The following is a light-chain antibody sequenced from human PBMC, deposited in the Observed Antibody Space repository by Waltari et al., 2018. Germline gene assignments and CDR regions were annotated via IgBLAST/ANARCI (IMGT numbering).Light chain of an antibody. CDR3: AAWDDSLSGYV. J-gene: IGLJ1*01. CDR1: LANIGSNP. Sequence: QSVLTQPPSASGTPGQRVTISCSGTLANIGSNPVNWYQQLPGTAPKLLINNNSQRPSGVPDRFSGSKSGTSASLAISGLLSDDEAEYYCAAWDDSLSGYVFGTGTNVSVL. CDR2: NNS. V-gene: IGLV1-44*01.